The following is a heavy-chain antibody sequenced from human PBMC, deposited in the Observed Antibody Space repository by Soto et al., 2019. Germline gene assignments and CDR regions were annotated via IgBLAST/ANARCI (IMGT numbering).Heavy chain of an antibody. D-gene: IGHD4-17*01. V-gene: IGHV3-30-3*01. CDR1: GFTFTSYA. J-gene: IGHJ5*02. Sequence: QVQLVESGGGVVQPGGSLRLSCATSGFTFTSYAMHWVRQAPGKGLGWVAVMSYDGGRTDYADAVKGRFTISRDTSKNTLSLQRNNQRPDDTAMYYCARDRPYGDPNWFDPWGQGTLVTVSS. CDR3: ARDRPYGDPNWFDP. CDR2: MSYDGGRT.